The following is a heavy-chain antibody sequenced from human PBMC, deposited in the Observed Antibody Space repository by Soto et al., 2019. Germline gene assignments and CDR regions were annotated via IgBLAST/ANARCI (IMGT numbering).Heavy chain of an antibody. Sequence: QITLKESGPPLVKPTQTLTLTCTFSGFSLTTSGVGVGWIRQPPGEALEWLALIYWDDDERYSPSLRSRLNLTKDTSKNQVVLTMTNMDPVDTATYYCVHSLGHQYDSSGYFATDSHYYYGLDVWGQGTTVTVSS. D-gene: IGHD3-22*01. CDR1: GFSLTTSGVG. CDR3: VHSLGHQYDSSGYFATDSHYYYGLDV. V-gene: IGHV2-5*02. CDR2: IYWDDDE. J-gene: IGHJ6*02.